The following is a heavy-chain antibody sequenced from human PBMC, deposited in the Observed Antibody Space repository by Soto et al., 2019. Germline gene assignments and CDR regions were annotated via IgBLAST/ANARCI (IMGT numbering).Heavy chain of an antibody. J-gene: IGHJ5*02. CDR1: GGTFSSYA. CDR2: IIPIFGTA. D-gene: IGHD3-10*01. V-gene: IGHV1-69*12. Sequence: QVQLVQSGAEVKKPGSSVKVSCKDSGGTFSSYAISWVRQAPGQGLEWMGGIIPIFGTANYAQKFQGRVTITADESTSTAYMELSSLRSEDTAVYYCARGNRITMVRGVIGWFDPWGQGTLVTVSS. CDR3: ARGNRITMVRGVIGWFDP.